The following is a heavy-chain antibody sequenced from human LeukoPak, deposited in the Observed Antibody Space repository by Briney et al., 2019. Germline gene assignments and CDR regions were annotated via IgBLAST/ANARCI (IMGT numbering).Heavy chain of an antibody. CDR3: ASPIAYYYYMDV. CDR2: IYYSGST. D-gene: IGHD3-22*01. J-gene: IGHJ6*03. CDR1: GGSISSSSYY. Sequence: PSETLSLTCTVSGGSISSSSYYWGWIRQPPGKGLEWIGSIYYSGSTYYNPSLKSRVTISVDTSKNQFSLKLSSVTAADTAVYYCASPIAYYYYMDVWGKGTTVTVSS. V-gene: IGHV4-39*01.